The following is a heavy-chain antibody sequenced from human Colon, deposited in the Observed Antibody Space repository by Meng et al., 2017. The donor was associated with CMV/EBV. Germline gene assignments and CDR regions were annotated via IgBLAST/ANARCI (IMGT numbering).Heavy chain of an antibody. D-gene: IGHD4-17*01. V-gene: IGHV3-72*01. CDR1: GFIFSDHY. CDR2: AGNKANRYTT. CDR3: TRADGDYVPDAFDI. J-gene: IGHJ3*02. Sequence: GESLKISCAGSGFIFSDHYIDWVRQAPGKGLEWVGRAGNKANRYTTEYAASVTGRFTISRDDSENSLYLQMNSLTTEDTAVYFCTRADGDYVPDAFDIWGQGTVVTVSS.